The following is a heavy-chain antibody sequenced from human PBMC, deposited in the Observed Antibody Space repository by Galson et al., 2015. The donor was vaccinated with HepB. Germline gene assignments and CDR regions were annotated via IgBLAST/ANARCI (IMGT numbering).Heavy chain of an antibody. V-gene: IGHV3-21*01. J-gene: IGHJ4*02. D-gene: IGHD2-15*01. CDR3: ARSGYCSGGSCYFDY. CDR2: ISSSSSYI. CDR1: GFTFSSYS. Sequence: SLRLSCAASGFTFSSYSMNWVRQAPGKGLEWVSSISSSSSYIYYADSVKGRFTISRDNAKNSLYLQMNSLRAEDTAVYYCARSGYCSGGSCYFDYWGQGTLVTVSS.